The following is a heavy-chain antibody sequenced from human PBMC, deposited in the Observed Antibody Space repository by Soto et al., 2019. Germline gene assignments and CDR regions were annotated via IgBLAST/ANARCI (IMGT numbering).Heavy chain of an antibody. CDR2: ITPIYPTT. CDR3: ARIPRYSFPTSDDLDS. J-gene: IGHJ4*02. CDR1: GGTFYTYT. D-gene: IGHD5-18*01. Sequence: GASVKVSCKASGGTFYTYTFSWVRQAPGQGLEWMGSITPIYPTTNYAEKFQGRPTVTADGSTNTAYMELNSLTSEDTAVYYCARIPRYSFPTSDDLDSWGQGTLVTVSS. V-gene: IGHV1-69*13.